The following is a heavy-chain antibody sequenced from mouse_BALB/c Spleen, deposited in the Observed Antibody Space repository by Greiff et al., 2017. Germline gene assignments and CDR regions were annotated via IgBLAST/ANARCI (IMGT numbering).Heavy chain of an antibody. Sequence: QVQLQQSGAELVKPGASVKLSCKASGYTFTSYDINWVRQRPEQGLEWIGWIFPGDGSTKYTEKFKGKATLTTDKYSSTAYMQLSRLTSEDSAVYFCARGDWDPAWFAYWGQGTLVTVSA. V-gene: IGHV1S56*01. CDR1: GYTFTSYD. D-gene: IGHD4-1*01. CDR3: ARGDWDPAWFAY. CDR2: IFPGDGST. J-gene: IGHJ3*01.